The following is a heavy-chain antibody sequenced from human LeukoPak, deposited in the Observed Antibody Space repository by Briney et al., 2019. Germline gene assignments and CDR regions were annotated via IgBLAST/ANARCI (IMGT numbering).Heavy chain of an antibody. Sequence: ASMKVSCKASGYTFTGYYMHWVRQAPGQGLEWMGWINPNSGGTTYAQSFQGRVTLTRDTSISTAYMELSSLRSDDTAVYYCARGNLRELRGFDYWGKGTLVTVSS. CDR1: GYTFTGYY. V-gene: IGHV1-2*02. J-gene: IGHJ4*02. CDR3: ARGNLRELRGFDY. CDR2: INPNSGGT. D-gene: IGHD1-7*01.